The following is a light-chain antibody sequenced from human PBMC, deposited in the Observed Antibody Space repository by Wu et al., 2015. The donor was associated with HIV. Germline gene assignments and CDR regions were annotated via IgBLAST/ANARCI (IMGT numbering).Light chain of an antibody. CDR3: QQYGSSPPLT. CDR1: QSVSSSY. Sequence: EIVLTQSPGTLSLSPGERATLSCRASQSVSSSYSAWYQQKPGQAPRLLIYGASSRATGIPDRFSGSGSGTDFTLTISRLEPEGFAVYYCQQYGSSPPLTFGGGTKVEIK. J-gene: IGKJ4*01. V-gene: IGKV3-20*01. CDR2: GAS.